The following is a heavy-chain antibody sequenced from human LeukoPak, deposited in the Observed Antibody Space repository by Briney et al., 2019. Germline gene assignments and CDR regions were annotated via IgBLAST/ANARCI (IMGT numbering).Heavy chain of an antibody. CDR3: ARGPLERWLQDYYYYYYMDV. V-gene: IGHV1-2*02. J-gene: IGHJ6*03. Sequence: GASVKVSCKASGYTFTGYYMHWVRQAPGQGLEWMGWINPNSGGTNYAQKFQGRVTMTRDTSISTAYMELSRLRSDDTVVYYCARGPLERWLQDYYYYYYMDVWGKGTTVTISS. CDR2: INPNSGGT. CDR1: GYTFTGYY. D-gene: IGHD5-24*01.